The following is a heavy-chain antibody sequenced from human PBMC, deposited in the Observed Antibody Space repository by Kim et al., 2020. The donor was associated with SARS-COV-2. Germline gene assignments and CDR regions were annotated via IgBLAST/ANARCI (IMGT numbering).Heavy chain of an antibody. CDR1: GFTFSNAW. J-gene: IGHJ4*02. CDR2: IKSKTDGGTT. D-gene: IGHD6-6*01. V-gene: IGHV3-15*01. Sequence: GGSLRLSCAASGFTFSNAWMSWVRQAPGKGLEWVGRIKSKTDGGTTDYAAPVEGRFTISRDDSKNTLYLQMNSLKTEDTAVYYCTTPIAARGYYFDYWGQGTLVTVSS. CDR3: TTPIAARGYYFDY.